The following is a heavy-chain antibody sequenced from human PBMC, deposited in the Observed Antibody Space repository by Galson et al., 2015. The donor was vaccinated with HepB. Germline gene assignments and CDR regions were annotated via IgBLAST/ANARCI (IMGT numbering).Heavy chain of an antibody. CDR3: ARDPRLPLDIVVVPAAPGPSYYYYGMDV. V-gene: IGHV3-33*01. Sequence: SLRLSCAASGFTFSKYGMHWVRQAPGKGLEWVALIWYDGSNKYYADSVKGRFIISRDNSKDTLYLQMNSLRAEDTAVYYCARDPRLPLDIVVVPAAPGPSYYYYGMDVWGQGTTVTVSS. J-gene: IGHJ6*02. CDR2: IWYDGSNK. CDR1: GFTFSKYG. D-gene: IGHD2-2*01.